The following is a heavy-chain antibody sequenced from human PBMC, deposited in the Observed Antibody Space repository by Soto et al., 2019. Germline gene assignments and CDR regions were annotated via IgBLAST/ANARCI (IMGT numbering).Heavy chain of an antibody. CDR2: IKSKTDGGTT. CDR1: GFTFSNAW. Sequence: PGGSLRLSCAASGFTFSNAWMSWVRQAPGKGLEWVGRIKSKTDGGTTDYAAPVKGRFTISRDDSKNTLYLQMNSLKTEDTAVYYRTTDPLDLTNLDYWGQGTLVTVSS. CDR3: TTDPLDLTNLDY. D-gene: IGHD3-9*01. J-gene: IGHJ4*02. V-gene: IGHV3-15*07.